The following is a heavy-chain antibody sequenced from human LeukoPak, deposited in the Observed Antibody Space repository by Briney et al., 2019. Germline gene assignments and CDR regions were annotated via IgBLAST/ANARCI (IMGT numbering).Heavy chain of an antibody. V-gene: IGHV3-48*03. CDR2: ISSSGSTI. CDR3: ARGSPDSSTYYDLDY. Sequence: PGGSLRLSCAASGFTFSSYEMNWVRQAPGKGLEWVSYISSSGSTIYYADSVKGRFTISRDNAKNSLYLQMNSLRAEDTAVYYCARGSPDSSTYYDLDYWGQGTLVTVSS. D-gene: IGHD3-22*01. J-gene: IGHJ4*02. CDR1: GFTFSSYE.